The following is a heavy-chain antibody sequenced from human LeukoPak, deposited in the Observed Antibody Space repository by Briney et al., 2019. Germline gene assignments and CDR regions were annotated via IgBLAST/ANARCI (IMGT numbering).Heavy chain of an antibody. CDR3: ARVHYYDSSGYYYPRGSFDY. J-gene: IGHJ4*02. D-gene: IGHD3-22*01. CDR1: GYTFTSYG. CDR2: ISAYNGNT. V-gene: IGHV1-18*01. Sequence: GASVKVSCKASGYTFTSYGISWVRQAPGQGLEWMGWISAYNGNTNYAQKLQGRVTMTTDTSTSTAYMELRSLRSDDTAVYYCARVHYYDSSGYYYPRGSFDYWGQGALVTVSS.